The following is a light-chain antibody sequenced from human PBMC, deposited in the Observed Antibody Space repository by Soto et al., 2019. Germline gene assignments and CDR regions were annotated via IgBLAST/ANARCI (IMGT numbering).Light chain of an antibody. CDR2: KAS. V-gene: IGKV1-5*03. J-gene: IGKJ4*01. Sequence: DIQMTQSPSTLSASVGDRVTITCRASQSIGSWLAWYQQKPGKAPKLLIYKASTLESGVPSRFSGSGSGTELTLTISSLQPDDFATYHCQQYDNYPLTFGGGTKVDTK. CDR3: QQYDNYPLT. CDR1: QSIGSW.